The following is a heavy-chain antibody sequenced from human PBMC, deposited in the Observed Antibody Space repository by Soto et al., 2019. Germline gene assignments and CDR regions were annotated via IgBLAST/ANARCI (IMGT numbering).Heavy chain of an antibody. J-gene: IGHJ4*02. Sequence: QVTLKESGPVLVKPTETLTLTCNVSGFSLRGDRKRVSWIRQSAGKALEWLADLFPSDVESYNRSLRRRMTVSGDPSQSLVVLSLTDVSPADTGTYFCARCYCDSTNHWRLVRWGQGTDVSVSA. D-gene: IGHD2-21*01. V-gene: IGHV2-26*01. CDR1: GFSLRGDRKR. CDR3: ARCYCDSTNHWRLVR. CDR2: LFPSDVE.